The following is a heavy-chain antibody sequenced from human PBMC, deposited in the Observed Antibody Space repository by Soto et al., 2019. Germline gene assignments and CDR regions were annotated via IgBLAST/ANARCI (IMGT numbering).Heavy chain of an antibody. V-gene: IGHV4-34*01. CDR1: GGSFSGYY. CDR2: INHSGST. Sequence: SETLSLTCAVYGGSFSGYYWSWIRQPPGKGLEWIGEINHSGSTNYNPSLKSRVTISVDTSKNQFSLRLTSVTAADTAVYFCVRSSIEPRIFMYPFDYWGLGTLVTVSS. CDR3: VRSSIEPRIFMYPFDY. J-gene: IGHJ4*02. D-gene: IGHD6-6*01.